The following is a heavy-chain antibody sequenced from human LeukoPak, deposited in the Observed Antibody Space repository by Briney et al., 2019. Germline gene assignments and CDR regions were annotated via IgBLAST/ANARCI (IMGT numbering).Heavy chain of an antibody. CDR3: ARTMWGFDY. CDR1: GFAFRSYE. Sequence: PGGSLRLSCASSGFAFRSYEMNXXXQAPGKGLEWVPYISSSGSIIYYADSVKGRFTISRDNAKNPLFLQMNSLRVEDTAVYYCARTMWGFDYWGQGTLVTVSS. CDR2: ISSSGSII. V-gene: IGHV3-48*03. J-gene: IGHJ4*02. D-gene: IGHD7-27*01.